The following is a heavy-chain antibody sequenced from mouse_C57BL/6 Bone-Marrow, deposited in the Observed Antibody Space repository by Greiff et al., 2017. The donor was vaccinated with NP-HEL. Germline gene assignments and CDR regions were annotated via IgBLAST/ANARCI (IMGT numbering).Heavy chain of an antibody. J-gene: IGHJ4*01. CDR3: ARFNYDPYYYAMDY. Sequence: EVHLVESGGDLVKPGGSLKLSCAASGFTFSSYGMSWVRQAPDKRLEWVATISSGGSYTYYPDSVKGRFTISRDNAKNTLYLQMSSLKSEDTAMYYCARFNYDPYYYAMDYWGQGTSVTVSS. CDR2: ISSGGSYT. CDR1: GFTFSSYG. V-gene: IGHV5-6*01. D-gene: IGHD2-4*01.